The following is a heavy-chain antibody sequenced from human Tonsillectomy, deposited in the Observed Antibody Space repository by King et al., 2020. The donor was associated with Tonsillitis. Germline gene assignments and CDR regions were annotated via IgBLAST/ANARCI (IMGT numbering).Heavy chain of an antibody. V-gene: IGHV1-2*02. Sequence: QLVQSGAEVKKPGASVKVSCKASGYTFTAYFMHWVRQAPGQGLEWIGWINPNRGGTNYAQNFQGRVTMTRDTSISTAYMELSGLKSDDPAVYSCARVPRAILGSLRRDYRLDVWGQGTTVSVSS. CDR3: ARVPRAILGSLRRDYRLDV. D-gene: IGHD2-21*01. CDR1: GYTFTAYF. J-gene: IGHJ6*02. CDR2: INPNRGGT.